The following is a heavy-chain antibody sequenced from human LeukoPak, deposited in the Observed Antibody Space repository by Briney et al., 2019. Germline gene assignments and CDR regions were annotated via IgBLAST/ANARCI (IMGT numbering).Heavy chain of an antibody. CDR3: ARAPSTRRVTKYCSSTSCSNYYYYMDV. J-gene: IGHJ6*03. D-gene: IGHD2-2*01. V-gene: IGHV4-61*02. CDR1: GGSISSGSYY. CDR2: IYTSGST. Sequence: SETLSLTCTVSGGSISSGSYYWSWIRQPAGKGLEWIGRIYTSGSTNYNPSLKSRVTISVDTSKSQFSLKLSSVTAADTAVYYCARAPSTRRVTKYCSSTSCSNYYYYMDVWGKGTTVTVSS.